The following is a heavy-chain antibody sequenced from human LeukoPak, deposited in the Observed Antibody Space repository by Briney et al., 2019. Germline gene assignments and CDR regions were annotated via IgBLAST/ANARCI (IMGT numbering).Heavy chain of an antibody. J-gene: IGHJ2*01. CDR2: IYYSGST. V-gene: IGHV4-30-4*07. CDR3: ARDRGPDYGGPDWYFDL. D-gene: IGHD4-23*01. Sequence: PSETLSLTCAVSGGSINSGGYSWSWIRQPPGKGLEWIGYIYYSGSTYYNPSLKSRVSISVDTSKNQFSLKLSSVTAADTAVYYCARDRGPDYGGPDWYFDLWGRGTLVTVSS. CDR1: GGSINSGGYS.